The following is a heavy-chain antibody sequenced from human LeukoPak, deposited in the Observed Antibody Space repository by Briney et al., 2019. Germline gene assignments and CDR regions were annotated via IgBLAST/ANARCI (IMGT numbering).Heavy chain of an antibody. CDR3: VKAMATYGYRVPFDY. Sequence: GGSLRLSCSASGFTFSNYAMHWVRQAPGKGLEYVSAISSDGVTTYYADSVKGRFTISRDNSKNTLYLQMSSLRAEDTAVYYCVKAMATYGYRVPFDYWGQGTLVTVSS. D-gene: IGHD5-18*01. CDR1: GFTFSNYA. CDR2: ISSDGVTT. V-gene: IGHV3-64D*09. J-gene: IGHJ4*02.